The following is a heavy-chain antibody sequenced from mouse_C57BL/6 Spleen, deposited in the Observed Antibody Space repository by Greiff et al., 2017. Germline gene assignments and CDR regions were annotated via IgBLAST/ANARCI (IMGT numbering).Heavy chain of an antibody. V-gene: IGHV1-61*01. D-gene: IGHD1-1*01. CDR2: IYPSDSET. Sequence: VQLQQPGAELVRPGSSVKLSCKASGYTFTSYWMDWVKQRPGQGLEWIGNIYPSDSETHYNQKFKDKATLTVDKSSSTAYMKLSSLTSEDSAVYYCARWGSGWNAMDYWGQGTSVTVSS. CDR1: GYTFTSYW. J-gene: IGHJ4*01. CDR3: ARWGSGWNAMDY.